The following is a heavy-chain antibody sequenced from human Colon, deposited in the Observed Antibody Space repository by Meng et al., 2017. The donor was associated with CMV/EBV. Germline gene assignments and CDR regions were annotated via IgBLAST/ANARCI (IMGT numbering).Heavy chain of an antibody. CDR1: GFMFSNYE. CDR2: IDTSGYTV. V-gene: IGHV3-48*03. J-gene: IGHJ4*02. Sequence: GESLEISRAASGFMFSNYEMNWVRQAPGKGLEWVSYIDTSGYTVSYGDSVKGRFTISRDNAKNTLYLQMNSLRAEDTAMYYCARDFAQPGYCSSTSCPRDYWGQGTLVTVSS. CDR3: ARDFAQPGYCSSTSCPRDY. D-gene: IGHD2-2*01.